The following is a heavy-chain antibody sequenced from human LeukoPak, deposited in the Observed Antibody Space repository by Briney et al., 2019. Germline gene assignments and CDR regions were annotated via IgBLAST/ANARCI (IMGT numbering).Heavy chain of an antibody. CDR2: ISGSAVIT. D-gene: IGHD5-12*01. J-gene: IGHJ5*02. CDR3: AKDPVATIDWFDP. V-gene: IGHV3-23*01. Sequence: GGTLRLSCAASGLSFSTFGMTWVRQAPGKGLEWVSAISGSAVITFYADSVKGRFTISRDNSKNTLYLQMNSLRAEDTAVYYCAKDPVATIDWFDPWGQGTLVTVSS. CDR1: GLSFSTFG.